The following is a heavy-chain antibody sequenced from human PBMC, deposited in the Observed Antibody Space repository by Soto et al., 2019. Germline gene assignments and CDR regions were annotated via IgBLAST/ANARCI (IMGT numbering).Heavy chain of an antibody. CDR2: IDSGGSPI. CDR3: ARVVVTGSRRVLYRMDV. CDR1: GFIFSDYY. J-gene: IGHJ6*02. D-gene: IGHD3-22*01. Sequence: QVQLVESGGGLVNPGGSRRVSCAASGFIFSDYYMSWIRQAPGKGLEWVSYIDSGGSPIYYADSVKDRFTISRDNARNSLYLQMNSLRAEDTAVYYCARVVVTGSRRVLYRMDVWGQGTTVTVSS. V-gene: IGHV3-11*01.